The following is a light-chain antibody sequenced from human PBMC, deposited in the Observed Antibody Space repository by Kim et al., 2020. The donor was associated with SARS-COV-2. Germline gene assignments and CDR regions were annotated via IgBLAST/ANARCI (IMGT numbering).Light chain of an antibody. CDR2: AAS. CDR1: QGIGNY. V-gene: IGKV1-16*02. Sequence: SEGDRVTITCRASQGIGNYLAWIQQKPGKAPKSLIYAASSLQSGVPSKLSGSGSGTFFTLTISSLQPEDCATYYCQQYDLYPLTFGGGTKVDIK. CDR3: QQYDLYPLT. J-gene: IGKJ4*01.